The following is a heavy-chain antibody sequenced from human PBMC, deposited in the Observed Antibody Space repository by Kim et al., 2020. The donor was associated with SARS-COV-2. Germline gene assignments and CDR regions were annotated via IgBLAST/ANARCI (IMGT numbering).Heavy chain of an antibody. CDR1: GYTFTSYG. V-gene: IGHV1-18*04. D-gene: IGHD2-2*01. CDR3: ARDGTYIVVVPAAPAYDAFDI. Sequence: ASVKFSCKASGYTFTSYGISWVRQAPGQGLEWMGWISAYNGNTNYAQKLQGRVTMTTDTSTSTAYMELRSLRSDDTAVYYCARDGTYIVVVPAAPAYDAFDIWGQGTMVTVSS. J-gene: IGHJ3*02. CDR2: ISAYNGNT.